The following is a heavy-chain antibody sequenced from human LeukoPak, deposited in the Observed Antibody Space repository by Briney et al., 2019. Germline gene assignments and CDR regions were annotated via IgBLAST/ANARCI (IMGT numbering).Heavy chain of an antibody. D-gene: IGHD1-26*01. Sequence: PGRSLRLSCAASGFTFRSYAMNWVRQAPGKGLEWVAVISYDGSNKYYADSVKGRFTISRDNSKNTLYLQMNSLRAEDTAVYYCAISPVGATIQGGYYWGQGTLVTVSS. CDR3: AISPVGATIQGGYY. J-gene: IGHJ4*02. CDR2: ISYDGSNK. V-gene: IGHV3-30-3*01. CDR1: GFTFRSYA.